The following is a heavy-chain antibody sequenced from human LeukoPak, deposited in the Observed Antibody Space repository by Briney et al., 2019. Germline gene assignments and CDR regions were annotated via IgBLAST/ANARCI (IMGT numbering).Heavy chain of an antibody. V-gene: IGHV3-15*04. CDR3: TTAPTKGWLPYFAF. Sequence: GGSLRLSCATSGLSFSDAWMSLFRQAPGKGLEWVARIAEGGPTNYAAPVKARFTVVRDDSKSTWYLQMNSLKTEDTAVYYCTTAPTKGWLPYFAFWGQGAPVTVSP. CDR1: GLSFSDAW. D-gene: IGHD5-12*01. CDR2: IAEGGPT. J-gene: IGHJ4*02.